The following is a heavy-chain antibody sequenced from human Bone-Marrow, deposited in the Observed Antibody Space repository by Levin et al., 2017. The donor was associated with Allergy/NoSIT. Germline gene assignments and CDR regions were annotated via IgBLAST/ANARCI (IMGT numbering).Heavy chain of an antibody. CDR3: AKGRDGPDY. CDR1: GFTFNNYA. J-gene: IGHJ4*02. D-gene: IGHD3-10*01. Sequence: GESLKISCAASGFTFNNYAMSWVRQAPGKGLEWVSTITGSGDNTYSADSVRGRFTISRDNSKNTLYLRVNSLRAEDTAVYYCAKGRDGPDYWGQGTLVTVSS. CDR2: ITGSGDNT. V-gene: IGHV3-23*01.